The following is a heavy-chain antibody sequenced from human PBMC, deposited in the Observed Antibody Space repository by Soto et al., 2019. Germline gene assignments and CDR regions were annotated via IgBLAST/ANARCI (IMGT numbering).Heavy chain of an antibody. CDR2: IYYTGTT. J-gene: IGHJ4*02. D-gene: IGHD3-16*01. V-gene: IGHV4-59*01. CDR1: GGSISDYY. CDR3: ARVGDGRYFFDY. Sequence: SETLSLTCFVSGGSISDYYWSWIRQPPGKGLGWIGYIYYTGTTKYNPSLKSRVTVLVDTSKNQFSLKLSSVTAADTAVYYCARVGDGRYFFDYWGQGTLVTVSS.